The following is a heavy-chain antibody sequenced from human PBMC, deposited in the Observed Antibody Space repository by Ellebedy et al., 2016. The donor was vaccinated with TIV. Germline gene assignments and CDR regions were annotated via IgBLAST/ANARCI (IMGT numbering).Heavy chain of an antibody. J-gene: IGHJ3*02. CDR3: AKGTGGGNYRNHAFDI. CDR2: IKQDGSEE. Sequence: GESLKISCVASGFSFSNYWMSWVRQAPGKGLEWVANIKQDGSEEYFVDSVKGRFTISRDNAKISLYLQMTSLRAEDTAVYYCAKGTGGGNYRNHAFDIWGRGTMVTVSS. D-gene: IGHD1-14*01. V-gene: IGHV3-7*01. CDR1: GFSFSNYW.